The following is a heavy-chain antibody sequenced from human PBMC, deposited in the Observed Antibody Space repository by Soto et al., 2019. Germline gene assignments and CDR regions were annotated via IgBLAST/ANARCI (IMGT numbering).Heavy chain of an antibody. CDR1: GGSFSGYY. CDR2: INHSGST. J-gene: IGHJ6*02. D-gene: IGHD2-2*01. V-gene: IGHV4-34*01. Sequence: SETLSLTCAAYGGSFSGYYRSWLRQPPGKGLEWIGEINHSGSTNYNPSLKSRVTISVDTSKNQFSLKLSSVTAADTAVYYCERGGVVVVAAALFQNYYYGMDVWGQGTTVTVSS. CDR3: ERGGVVVVAAALFQNYYYGMDV.